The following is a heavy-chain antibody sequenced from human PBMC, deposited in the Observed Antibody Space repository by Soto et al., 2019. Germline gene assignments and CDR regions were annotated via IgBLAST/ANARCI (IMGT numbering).Heavy chain of an antibody. CDR2: ISGSGGST. V-gene: IGHV3-23*01. D-gene: IGHD3-22*01. CDR3: AKGWKYYYDSSGFSGMDV. Sequence: VGSLRLSCAASGFTFSSYAISWVRQAPGKGLEWVSAISGSGGSTYYADSVKGRFTISRDNSKNTLYLQMNSLRAEDTAVYYCAKGWKYYYDSSGFSGMDVWGQGTTVTVS. J-gene: IGHJ6*02. CDR1: GFTFSSYA.